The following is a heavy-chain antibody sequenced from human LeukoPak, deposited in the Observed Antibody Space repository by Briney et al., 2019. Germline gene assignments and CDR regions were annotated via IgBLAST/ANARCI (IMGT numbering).Heavy chain of an antibody. J-gene: IGHJ4*02. D-gene: IGHD3-22*01. CDR3: ARGSGSSGYYPIGVYIDY. V-gene: IGHV1-2*02. Sequence: ASVKVSCKASGYTFTGYYMHWVRQAPGQGLEWMGWINPNSGGTNYAQKFQGRVTMTRDTSISTAYMELSRLRSDDMAVYYCARGSGSSGYYPIGVYIDYWGQGTLVTVSS. CDR2: INPNSGGT. CDR1: GYTFTGYY.